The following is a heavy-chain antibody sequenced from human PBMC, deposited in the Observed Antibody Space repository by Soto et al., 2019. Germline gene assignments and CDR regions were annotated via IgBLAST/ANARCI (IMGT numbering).Heavy chain of an antibody. CDR3: SRDPGVNWA. CDR1: GFTASNYY. CDR2: MYSGGGT. D-gene: IGHD2-8*01. Sequence: EVQLVESGGGLVQPGGYLRLSCVASGFTASNYYMTWVRQAPGKGLAWVSNMYSGGGTYYTDSVKGRFTISRDSSTNTLYLQMDNERAEDTSVYYCSRDPGVNWAWGKGTTVTVSS. V-gene: IGHV3-66*01. J-gene: IGHJ6*04.